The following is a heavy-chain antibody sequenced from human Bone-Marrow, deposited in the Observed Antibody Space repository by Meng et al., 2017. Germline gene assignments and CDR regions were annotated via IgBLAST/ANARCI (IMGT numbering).Heavy chain of an antibody. V-gene: IGHV4-39*01. D-gene: IGHD5-18*01. CDR3: VRHKYNYGQSPFDY. CDR1: GGSISSRSYY. Sequence: HLQLQESGPGLVETSEPLSHTGTVSGGSISSRSYYWGWISQPPGKALECTGSSDYNGSTYYNPSLKSRVTISADTSKNQFSLKLSSVTAADMAVYYCVRHKYNYGQSPFDYWGQGTLVTVSS. CDR2: SDYNGST. J-gene: IGHJ4*02.